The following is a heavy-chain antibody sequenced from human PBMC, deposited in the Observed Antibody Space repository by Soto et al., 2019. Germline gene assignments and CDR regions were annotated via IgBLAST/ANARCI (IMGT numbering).Heavy chain of an antibody. D-gene: IGHD6-6*01. CDR1: GGSISSGDYY. J-gene: IGHJ4*02. V-gene: IGHV4-30-4*01. Sequence: PSETLSLTCTVSGGSISSGDYYWSWIRQPPGKGLEWIGYIYYSGSTYYNPSLKSRVTISVDTSKNQFSLKLSSVTAADTAVYYCARARGNIAARPDSGFDYWGQGTLVTVS. CDR3: ARARGNIAARPDSGFDY. CDR2: IYYSGST.